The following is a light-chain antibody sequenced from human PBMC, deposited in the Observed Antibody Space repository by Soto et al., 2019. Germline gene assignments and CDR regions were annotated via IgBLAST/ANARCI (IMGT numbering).Light chain of an antibody. CDR1: QSVSSSY. J-gene: IGKJ1*01. CDR3: QQYGSSRRT. CDR2: GAS. V-gene: IGKV3-20*01. Sequence: IVLTQSPGTLSLSPGGRATLSCRASQSVSSSYLAWYQQKPGQAPRLLIYGASSRATGIPDRFSGSGSGTDFTLTISRLEPEDFAVYYCQQYGSSRRTFGQGTKVDIK.